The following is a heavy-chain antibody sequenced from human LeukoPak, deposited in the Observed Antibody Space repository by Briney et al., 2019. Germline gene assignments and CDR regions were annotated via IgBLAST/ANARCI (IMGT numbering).Heavy chain of an antibody. CDR1: GFTFSSYW. J-gene: IGHJ4*02. D-gene: IGHD5-18*01. CDR3: ASAADGYNY. Sequence: GGSLRLSCAASGFTFSSYWMSWVRQAPGKGLEWVANINQDGSEKYYVDSVKGRFTISRDNAKNSLYLQMNSLGAEDTAVYYCASAADGYNYWGQGTLVTVSS. V-gene: IGHV3-7*02. CDR2: INQDGSEK.